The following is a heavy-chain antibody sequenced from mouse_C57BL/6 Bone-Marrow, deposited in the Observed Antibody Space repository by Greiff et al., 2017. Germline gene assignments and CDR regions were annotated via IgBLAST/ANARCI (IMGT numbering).Heavy chain of an antibody. CDR2: IYPRSGNT. V-gene: IGHV1-81*01. J-gene: IGHJ2*01. CDR3: ARNLFGY. Sequence: QVQLQQSGAELARPGASVKLSCKASGYTFTSYGISWVKQRTGQGLEWIGEIYPRSGNTYYNEKFKGKATLTADKSSSTAYMELRSLTSEDSAVYFCARNLFGYWGQGTTLTVSS. CDR1: GYTFTSYG.